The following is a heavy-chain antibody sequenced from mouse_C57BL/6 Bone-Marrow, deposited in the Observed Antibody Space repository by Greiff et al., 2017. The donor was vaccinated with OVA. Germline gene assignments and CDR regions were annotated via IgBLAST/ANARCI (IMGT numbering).Heavy chain of an antibody. CDR1: GFNITDDY. J-gene: IGHJ2*01. Sequence: EVQLQQSGAELVRPGASVKLSCTASGFNITDDYMHWVKQRPEQGLEWIGWIDPENGDTEYASKFQGKATITADTSSNTAYLQLSSLTSEDTAVYDCTTGLRRGYYFDYWGQGTTLTVSS. V-gene: IGHV14-4*01. D-gene: IGHD2-4*01. CDR3: TTGLRRGYYFDY. CDR2: IDPENGDT.